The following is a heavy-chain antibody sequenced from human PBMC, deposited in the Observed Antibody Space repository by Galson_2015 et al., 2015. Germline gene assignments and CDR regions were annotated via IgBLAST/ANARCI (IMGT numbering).Heavy chain of an antibody. V-gene: IGHV1-18*01. D-gene: IGHD6-19*01. CDR3: ARDVRDGAVADFDY. Sequence: SVKVSCKASGYTFTSYGISWVRQAPGHGLEWMGWISAYNGNTNYAQKLQGRVTMTTDTSTSTAYMELRSLRSDDTAVYYCARDVRDGAVADFDYWGQGTLVTVSS. CDR2: ISAYNGNT. J-gene: IGHJ4*02. CDR1: GYTFTSYG.